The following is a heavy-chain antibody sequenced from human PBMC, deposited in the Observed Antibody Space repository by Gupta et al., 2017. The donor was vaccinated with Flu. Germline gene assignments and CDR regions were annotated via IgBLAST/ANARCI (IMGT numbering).Heavy chain of an antibody. D-gene: IGHD2-15*01. CDR2: ISENGGST. V-gene: IGHV3-23*01. CDR1: GFPFSSFA. Sequence: QLFESGGGLTQPGGSLRLSCAASGFPFSSFAMTWVRQAPGKGLEWVSGISENGGSTYHADSVKGRFKISRDNSKNTLYLQMNSLRVEDTAVYYCAKRSAATNYYYYGMDVWGQGTTVTVSS. CDR3: AKRSAATNYYYYGMDV. J-gene: IGHJ6*02.